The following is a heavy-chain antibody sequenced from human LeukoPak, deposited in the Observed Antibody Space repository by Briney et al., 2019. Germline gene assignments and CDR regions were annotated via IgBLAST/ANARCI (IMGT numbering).Heavy chain of an antibody. CDR3: ARVPGTTVTTRNFDY. CDR2: ISGSGGST. J-gene: IGHJ4*02. CDR1: GFTLSSYA. Sequence: GGSLRLSCAASGFTLSSYAMNWVRQAPGEGLEWVSAISGSGGSTYYADAVKGRFTISRDNSKNTLYLQMNSLRAEDTAVYYCARVPGTTVTTRNFDYWGQGTLVTVSS. D-gene: IGHD4-17*01. V-gene: IGHV3-23*01.